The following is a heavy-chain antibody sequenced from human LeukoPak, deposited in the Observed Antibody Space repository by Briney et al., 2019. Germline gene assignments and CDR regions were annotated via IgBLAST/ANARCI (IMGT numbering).Heavy chain of an antibody. D-gene: IGHD2-15*01. CDR3: ARDLVEGCWGFDP. CDR2: INPSGGST. Sequence: ASVKVSCKASGYTFTSYYMHWVRQAPGQGLEWMGIINPSGGSTSYAQKFQGRVTMTRDMSTSTVYMELNSLRSEDTAVYYCARDLVEGCWGFDPWGQGTLVTVSS. V-gene: IGHV1-46*01. CDR1: GYTFTSYY. J-gene: IGHJ5*02.